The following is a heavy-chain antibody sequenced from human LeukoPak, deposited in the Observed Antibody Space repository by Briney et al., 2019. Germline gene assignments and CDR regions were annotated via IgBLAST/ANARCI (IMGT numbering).Heavy chain of an antibody. D-gene: IGHD3-3*01. V-gene: IGHV4-4*07. CDR1: GGSISSYY. CDR3: AREENPPYDFWSGYDKTTYYYFDY. Sequence: PSETLSLTCTVSGGSISSYYWSWIRQPAGKGLEWIGRIYTSGSTNYNPSLKSRVTMSVDTSKNQFSLKLSSVTAADTAVYYCAREENPPYDFWSGYDKTTYYYFDYWGQGTLVTVSS. CDR2: IYTSGST. J-gene: IGHJ4*02.